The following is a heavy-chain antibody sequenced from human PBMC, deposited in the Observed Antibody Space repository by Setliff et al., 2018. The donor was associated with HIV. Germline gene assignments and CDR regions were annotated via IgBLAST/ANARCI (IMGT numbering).Heavy chain of an antibody. CDR3: ARGNIGDSGSSFGNWFDH. Sequence: SVKVSCKASGGAPNIYSISWVRQAPGQGLEWMGRIIPGLGTSVYAQKFQGRVTITADRFTNTAYMELSSLRSEDTAVYYCARGNIGDSGSSFGNWFDHWGQGTLVTVSS. D-gene: IGHD1-26*01. CDR1: GGAPNIYS. V-gene: IGHV1-69*08. J-gene: IGHJ5*02. CDR2: IIPGLGTS.